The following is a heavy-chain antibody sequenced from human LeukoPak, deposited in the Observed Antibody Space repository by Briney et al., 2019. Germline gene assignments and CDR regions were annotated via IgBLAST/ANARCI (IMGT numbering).Heavy chain of an antibody. J-gene: IGHJ6*04. V-gene: IGHV3-30*02. Sequence: RGGSLRLCCAASGFTFSSYGMHWVRQAPGKGLEWVAFIRYDGSNKYYADSVKGRFTISRDNSKNTLYLQMNSLGAEDSAVYYCAKDYPHPVWGKGTTVTISS. D-gene: IGHD3-16*02. CDR2: IRYDGSNK. CDR3: AKDYPHPV. CDR1: GFTFSSYG.